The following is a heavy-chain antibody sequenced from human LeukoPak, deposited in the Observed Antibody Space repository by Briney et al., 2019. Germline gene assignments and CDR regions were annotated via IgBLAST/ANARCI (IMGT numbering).Heavy chain of an antibody. J-gene: IGHJ6*02. V-gene: IGHV4-34*01. D-gene: IGHD6-13*01. Sequence: SETLSLTCAVYGGSFSGYYWSWIRQPPGKGMEWIGEINHSGSTNYNPSLKSRVTISVDTSKNQFSLKLSSVTAADTAVYYCARENKYSSSWNYYYYGMDVWGQGTTVTVSS. CDR1: GGSFSGYY. CDR2: INHSGST. CDR3: ARENKYSSSWNYYYYGMDV.